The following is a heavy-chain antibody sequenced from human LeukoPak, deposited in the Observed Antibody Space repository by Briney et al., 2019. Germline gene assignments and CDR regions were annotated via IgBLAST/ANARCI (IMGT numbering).Heavy chain of an antibody. CDR3: ARVGGFGELLSLYYYMDV. Sequence: ASVKVSCKASGYTFTSYDINWVRQATGQGLEWMGWKNPNSGNTNYAQKLQGRVTMTTDTSTSTAYMELRSLRSDDTAVYYCARVGGFGELLSLYYYMDVWGKGTTVTVSS. CDR2: KNPNSGNT. J-gene: IGHJ6*03. D-gene: IGHD3-10*01. V-gene: IGHV1-18*01. CDR1: GYTFTSYD.